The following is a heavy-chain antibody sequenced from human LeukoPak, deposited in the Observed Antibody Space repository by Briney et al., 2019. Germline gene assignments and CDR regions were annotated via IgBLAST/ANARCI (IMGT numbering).Heavy chain of an antibody. D-gene: IGHD2-15*01. J-gene: IGHJ4*02. CDR2: INPSGGST. V-gene: IGHV1-46*01. CDR1: GYTFTSYY. CDR3: ATSRRDIVVVVAAGEFDY. Sequence: ASVKVSCKASGYTFTSYYMHWVRQAPGQGLEWRGIINPSGGSTSYAQKFQGRVTMTRDTSTSTVYMELSSLRSEDTAVYYCATSRRDIVVVVAAGEFDYWGQGTLATVSS.